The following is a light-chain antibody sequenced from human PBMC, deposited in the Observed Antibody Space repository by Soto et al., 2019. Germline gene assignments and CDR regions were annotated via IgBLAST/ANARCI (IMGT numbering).Light chain of an antibody. Sequence: QSVLTQPASVSGSPGQSITISCAGTRDDIGAYDYVSWYQQHPGNAPKLLVYEVTNRPPGVSDRFSGSKSGNTASLTISGLQAEDEADYYCNSYTNSSAVVFGGGNK. V-gene: IGLV2-14*01. CDR2: EVT. J-gene: IGLJ2*01. CDR3: NSYTNSSAVV. CDR1: RDDIGAYDY.